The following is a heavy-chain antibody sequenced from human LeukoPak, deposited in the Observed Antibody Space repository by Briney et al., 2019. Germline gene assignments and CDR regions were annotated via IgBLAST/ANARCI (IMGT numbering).Heavy chain of an antibody. D-gene: IGHD6-19*01. Sequence: GGSLRLCCAASGFTFSSYTMMWVRQAPGKGLEYVSSIISSSSRIFYADSVRGRFTISRDNAKNSLYLQMNSLRAEDTAVYYCARVPVGYQGYSSAWYTDYWGQGTLVSVSS. CDR3: ARVPVGYQGYSSAWYTDY. CDR2: IISSSSRI. V-gene: IGHV3-21*01. CDR1: GFTFSSYT. J-gene: IGHJ4*02.